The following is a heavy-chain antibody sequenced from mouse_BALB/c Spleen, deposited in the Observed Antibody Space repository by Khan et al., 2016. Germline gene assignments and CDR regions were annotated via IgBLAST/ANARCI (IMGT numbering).Heavy chain of an antibody. CDR3: ARWLRRDWYFDV. V-gene: IGHV1-9*01. J-gene: IGHJ1*01. Sequence: QVQLQQSGAELMKPGASVKISCKATGYTFSSYWIEWIKQRPGHGLEWIGEILPRTGSTKSNEKFKDKATFTADTSSNTVYLQLSSLASEDSAVYYCARWLRRDWYFDVWGGGTTVTVSS. D-gene: IGHD2-2*01. CDR2: ILPRTGST. CDR1: GYTFSSYW.